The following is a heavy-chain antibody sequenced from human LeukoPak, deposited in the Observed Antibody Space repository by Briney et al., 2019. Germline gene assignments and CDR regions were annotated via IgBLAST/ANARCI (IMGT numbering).Heavy chain of an antibody. CDR3: ARHLSGITGYTYGRGIDY. CDR2: IYYSGST. V-gene: IGHV4-39*01. D-gene: IGHD5-18*01. Sequence: SETLSLTCTVSGGSISSSSYYWGWIRQPPGKGLEWIESIYYSGSTYYNPSRKSRVTISVDTSKNQFSLKLSSVTAADTAVYYCARHLSGITGYTYGRGIDYWGQGTLVTVSS. CDR1: GGSISSSSYY. J-gene: IGHJ4*02.